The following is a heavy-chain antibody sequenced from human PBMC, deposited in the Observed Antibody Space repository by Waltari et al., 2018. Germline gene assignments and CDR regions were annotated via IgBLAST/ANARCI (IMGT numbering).Heavy chain of an antibody. CDR2: ISGTWIAI. J-gene: IGHJ3*01. CDR1: GFPSSLHE. CDR3: VREGVVEVRGTHAFDA. V-gene: IGHV3-48*03. Sequence: EVQLVEAGGGLTPPGGSLRLSCVVSGFPSSLHELIWVRQTGGKGREGISYISGTWIAIHYAGSVKGRFVISRDNAKDSLYLEMSSLRVEDTGVYYCVREGVVEVRGTHAFDAWGQGTMVTVSS. D-gene: IGHD3-10*01.